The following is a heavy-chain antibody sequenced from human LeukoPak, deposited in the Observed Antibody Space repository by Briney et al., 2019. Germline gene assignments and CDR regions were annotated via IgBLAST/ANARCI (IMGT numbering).Heavy chain of an antibody. CDR2: MNPNSGNT. V-gene: IGHV1-8*01. CDR3: TRANHRDQLPFDD. D-gene: IGHD2-2*01. Sequence: ASVKVSCKASGYTFASYDINWVRQAPGQGLEWMGWMNPNSGNTDYAQKFQGRVTITRDTSITTAYMELSNLKSEDTAVYYCTRANHRDQLPFDDGGQGTLVTVSS. J-gene: IGHJ4*02. CDR1: GYTFASYD.